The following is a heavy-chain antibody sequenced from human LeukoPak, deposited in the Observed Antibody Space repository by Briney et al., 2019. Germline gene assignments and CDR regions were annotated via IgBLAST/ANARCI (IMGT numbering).Heavy chain of an antibody. Sequence: GGSLRLSCAASGFTFSSYSMSWVRQAPGKGLEWVSSISDDSNYIYYADSVEGRFTISRDNAKNSLYLQMNSLRAEDTAVYYCANHQACGSTSCPPFDYWGQGTLVTVSS. V-gene: IGHV3-21*01. J-gene: IGHJ4*02. CDR3: ANHQACGSTSCPPFDY. D-gene: IGHD2-2*01. CDR1: GFTFSSYS. CDR2: ISDDSNYI.